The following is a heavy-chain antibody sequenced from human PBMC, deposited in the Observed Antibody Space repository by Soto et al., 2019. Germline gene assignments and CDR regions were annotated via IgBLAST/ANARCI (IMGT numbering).Heavy chain of an antibody. D-gene: IGHD4-17*01. V-gene: IGHV3-23*01. CDR2: ISGSGDKT. J-gene: IGHJ6*02. CDR3: AKILSTVTAYYYGMDA. CDR1: GFSFSTYP. Sequence: GSLRLSCAASGFSFSTYPMVWVRQAPGKGLEAVSSISGSGDKTYYKDSVKGRFTISRDNSKNTVDLQINSLRPEDTAVYYCAKILSTVTAYYYGMDAWGQGTTVTVSS.